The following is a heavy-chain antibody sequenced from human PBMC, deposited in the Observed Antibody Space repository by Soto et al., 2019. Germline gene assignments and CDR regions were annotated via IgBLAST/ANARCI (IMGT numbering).Heavy chain of an antibody. CDR2: ISGSGGST. CDR1: GFTFSSNA. CDR3: ARDYQSFRGYTYGYSLDY. Sequence: GGSLRLSCAASGFTFSSNAMSWVRQAPGKGLEWVSGISGSGGSTEYAGSLKGRFTISRDNSKNTLYLQMNSLRAEDTAVYYCARDYQSFRGYTYGYSLDYWGQGTLVTVSS. V-gene: IGHV3-23*01. J-gene: IGHJ4*02. D-gene: IGHD5-18*01.